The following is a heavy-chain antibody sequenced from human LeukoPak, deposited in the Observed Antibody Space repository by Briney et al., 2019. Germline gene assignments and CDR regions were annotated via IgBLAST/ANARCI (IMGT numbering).Heavy chain of an antibody. CDR1: GGSTSSYY. J-gene: IGHJ4*02. D-gene: IGHD5-18*01. CDR3: ARDGYSYALDY. CDR2: IYYSGST. Sequence: SETLSLTCTVSGGSTSSYYWSWIRQPPGKGLEWIGYIYYSGSTNYNPSLKSRVTISVDTSKNQFSLKLNSVTAADTAVYYCARDGYSYALDYWGQGTLVTVSS. V-gene: IGHV4-59*01.